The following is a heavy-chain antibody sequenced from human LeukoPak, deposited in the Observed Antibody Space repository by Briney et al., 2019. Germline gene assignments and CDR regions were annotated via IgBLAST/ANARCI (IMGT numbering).Heavy chain of an antibody. J-gene: IGHJ1*01. D-gene: IGHD1-26*01. V-gene: IGHV4-34*01. CDR3: ARSAYRRYFHH. CDR2: INHSGST. Sequence: SETLSLTCAVYGCSFSGYYLSWIRQPPGKGLEWIVEINHSGSTNYHRSLKSRFSISIDTCKNPLSLKLSSVSAGDTAVYFCARSAYRRYFHHWGRGTVVSVSS. CDR1: GCSFSGYY.